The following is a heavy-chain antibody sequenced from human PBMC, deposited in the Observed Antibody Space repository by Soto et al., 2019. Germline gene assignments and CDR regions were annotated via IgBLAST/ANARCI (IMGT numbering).Heavy chain of an antibody. Sequence: SLKISCAASGFTFDDYAMHWVRQAPGKGLEWVSGISWNSGSIGYADSVKGRFTISRDNAKNSLYLQMNSLRAEDTALYYCAKDMGLLWFGELSHFDYWGQGTLVTVSS. V-gene: IGHV3-9*01. CDR1: GFTFDDYA. CDR3: AKDMGLLWFGELSHFDY. D-gene: IGHD3-10*01. J-gene: IGHJ4*02. CDR2: ISWNSGSI.